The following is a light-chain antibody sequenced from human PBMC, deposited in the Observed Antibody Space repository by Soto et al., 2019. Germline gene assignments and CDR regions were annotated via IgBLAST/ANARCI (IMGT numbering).Light chain of an antibody. J-gene: IGLJ1*01. Sequence: QSALTQPASVSGSPGQSIAISCTGTSSDVGGSDFVSWYQHHPGKAPKLIIHDVNNRPSGVSARFSGSKSGNTASLTISGLQAEDEADYFCSSYTTGNTPYVFGAGTKLTVL. CDR1: SSDVGGSDF. V-gene: IGLV2-14*03. CDR3: SSYTTGNTPYV. CDR2: DVN.